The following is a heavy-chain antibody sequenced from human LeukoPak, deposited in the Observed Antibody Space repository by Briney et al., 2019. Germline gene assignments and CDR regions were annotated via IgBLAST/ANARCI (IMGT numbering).Heavy chain of an antibody. CDR1: GFTFGDYW. CDR2: TNTDESRT. D-gene: IGHD4-17*01. CDR3: ARGGDYGDFPDY. Sequence: GGSLRLSCAASGFTFGDYWMHWVRRAPGKGLVWVSRTNTDESRTSYTDSVKGRFTISRDNARNTLYLQMNSLRVEDTAVYYCARGGDYGDFPDYWGQGTLVTVSS. J-gene: IGHJ4*02. V-gene: IGHV3-74*01.